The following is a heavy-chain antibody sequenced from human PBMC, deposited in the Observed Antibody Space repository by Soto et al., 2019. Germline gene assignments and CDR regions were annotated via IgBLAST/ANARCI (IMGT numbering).Heavy chain of an antibody. Sequence: SQTLSLTSAISGASVSSKSAAWNWMRQSTSRGLEWLGRTYYRSKWYNDYAVSVKSRITINPDTSKNQFSLHLNSVTPEDTAVYYCGTFLSTTSPDVWGEGTTVTVPS. D-gene: IGHD2-2*01. CDR1: GASVSSKSAA. CDR2: TYYRSKWYN. V-gene: IGHV6-1*01. CDR3: GTFLSTTSPDV. J-gene: IGHJ6*04.